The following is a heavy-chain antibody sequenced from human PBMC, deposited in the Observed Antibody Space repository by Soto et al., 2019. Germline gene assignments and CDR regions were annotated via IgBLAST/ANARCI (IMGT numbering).Heavy chain of an antibody. Sequence: QITLKESGPTLVKPTQTLTLTCTFSGFSLSTRGVGVGWIRQPPGKALEWLALIYWDDDKRYSPSLKSRVTITKDTSKNPVVLTMTNMDPVDTATYYCARDSSGYYGFDYWGQGTLVTVSS. CDR1: GFSLSTRGVG. V-gene: IGHV2-5*02. J-gene: IGHJ4*02. CDR2: IYWDDDK. CDR3: ARDSSGYYGFDY. D-gene: IGHD3-22*01.